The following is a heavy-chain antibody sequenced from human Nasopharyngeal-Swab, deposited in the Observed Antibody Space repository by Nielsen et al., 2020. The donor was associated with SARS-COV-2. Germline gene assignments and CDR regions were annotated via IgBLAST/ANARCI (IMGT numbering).Heavy chain of an antibody. Sequence: GVLKISCAASGFTFSDYSMNWVRQAPGRGLEWVAYISSSGNTIYYADSVKGRFTISRDNAKNSLYLQMNSLRAEDTAVYYCARVGITLIVVVSFSDIWGQGTVVTVSS. J-gene: IGHJ3*02. CDR3: ARVGITLIVVVSFSDI. V-gene: IGHV3-48*01. D-gene: IGHD3-22*01. CDR1: GFTFSDYS. CDR2: ISSSGNTI.